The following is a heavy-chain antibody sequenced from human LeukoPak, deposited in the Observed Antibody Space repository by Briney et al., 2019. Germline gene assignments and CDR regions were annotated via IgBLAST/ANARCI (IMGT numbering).Heavy chain of an antibody. CDR3: ARSPKGEAFDI. CDR1: GGSISSGDYY. CDR2: IYYSGST. V-gene: IGHV4-30-4*01. Sequence: SQTLSLTCTVSGGSISSGDYYWSWIRQPPGKGLEWIGYIYYSGSTYYNPPLKSRVTISVDTSKNQFSLKLSSVTAADTAVYYCARSPKGEAFDIWGQGTMVTVSS. J-gene: IGHJ3*02.